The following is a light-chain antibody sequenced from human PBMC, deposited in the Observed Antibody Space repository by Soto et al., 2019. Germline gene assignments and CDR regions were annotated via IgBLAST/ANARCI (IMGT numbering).Light chain of an antibody. CDR2: SKD. Sequence: QSVLTQPPSASGTPGQRVTISWSGSSSNIGSNAVNWYQQLPGTAPKLLIYSKDKRPSGVPDRFSGSKSGTSASLAISGLQSDDEADYYGAAWDDSLNGPVFGGGTELNVL. V-gene: IGLV1-44*01. CDR1: SSNIGSNA. CDR3: AAWDDSLNGPV. J-gene: IGLJ2*01.